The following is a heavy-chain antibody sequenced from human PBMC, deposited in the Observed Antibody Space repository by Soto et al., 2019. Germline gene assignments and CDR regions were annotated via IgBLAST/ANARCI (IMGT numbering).Heavy chain of an antibody. V-gene: IGHV3-30*18. CDR1: GFSLRSSG. CDR2: SSYDGNHD. D-gene: IGHD2-8*02. CDR3: AKERADIVLTPHATSGMDV. Sequence: HVVESGGGVVQSGTSLRLSCVASGFSLRSSGMHWLRQAPGKGLEWVATSSYDGNHDWYAESVEGRFTISRDNSDNKVYLQMDRLREEDTAVYFCAKERADIVLTPHATSGMDVWGQGATVTVSS. J-gene: IGHJ6*02.